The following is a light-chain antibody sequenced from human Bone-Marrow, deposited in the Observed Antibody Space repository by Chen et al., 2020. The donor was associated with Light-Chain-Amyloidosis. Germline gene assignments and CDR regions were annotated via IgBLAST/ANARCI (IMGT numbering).Light chain of an antibody. J-gene: IGLJ3*02. CDR1: NIGATS. V-gene: IGLV3-21*02. CDR2: DDS. CDR3: QVWDRSSDRPV. Sequence: SYVLTQPSSVSVAPGQTATIAWGGNNIGATSEHWYQQTPGQAPLLVVYDDSDRPSGIPERLSGSNSGNTATLTISRVEAGDEADYYCQVWDRSSDRPVFGGGTKLTVL.